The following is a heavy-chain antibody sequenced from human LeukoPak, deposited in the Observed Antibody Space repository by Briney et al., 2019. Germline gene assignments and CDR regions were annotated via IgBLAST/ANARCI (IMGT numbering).Heavy chain of an antibody. CDR1: GYTFTSYG. CDR3: ARVSNYYDSSVVDY. J-gene: IGHJ4*02. Sequence: ASVKVSCKASGYTFTSYGISWVRQAPGQGLEWMGWISAYNGNTNYAQKLQGRVTMTTDTSTSTAYMELRSLRSDDTAVYYCARVSNYYDSSVVDYWGQGTLVTVSS. D-gene: IGHD3-22*01. V-gene: IGHV1-18*01. CDR2: ISAYNGNT.